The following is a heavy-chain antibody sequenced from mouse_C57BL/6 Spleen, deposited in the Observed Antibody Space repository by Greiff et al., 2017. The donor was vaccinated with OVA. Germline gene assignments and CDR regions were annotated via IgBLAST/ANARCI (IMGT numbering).Heavy chain of an antibody. CDR1: GFSLTSYG. V-gene: IGHV2-2*01. Sequence: QVQLKESGPGLVQPSQSLSITCTVSGFSLTSYGVHWVRQSPGKGLEWLGVIWSGGSTDYNAAFISRLSISKDNSKSQVFFKMNSLQADDTAIYYCARLYYDYDEGYWYFDVWGTGTTVTVSS. CDR2: IWSGGST. D-gene: IGHD2-4*01. CDR3: ARLYYDYDEGYWYFDV. J-gene: IGHJ1*03.